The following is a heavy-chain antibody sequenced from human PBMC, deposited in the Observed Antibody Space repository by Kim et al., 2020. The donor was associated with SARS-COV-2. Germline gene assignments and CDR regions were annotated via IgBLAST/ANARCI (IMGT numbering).Heavy chain of an antibody. V-gene: IGHV6-1*01. CDR1: GDSVSSNSAA. CDR2: TYYRSKWYN. D-gene: IGHD6-13*01. Sequence: SQTLSLSCAISGDSVSSNSAAWNWIRQSPSRGLEWLGRTYYRSKWYNDYAVSVKSRITINPDTSKNQFSLQLNSVTPEDTAVYYCARGGAAANVGWFDPWGQGTLVTVSS. CDR3: ARGGAAANVGWFDP. J-gene: IGHJ5*02.